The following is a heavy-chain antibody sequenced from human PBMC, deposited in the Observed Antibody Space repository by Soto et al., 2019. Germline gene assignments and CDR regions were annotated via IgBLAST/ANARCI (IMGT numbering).Heavy chain of an antibody. J-gene: IGHJ4*02. CDR1: GFSLSNARMG. V-gene: IGHV2-26*01. D-gene: IGHD6-19*01. Sequence: QVTLKESGPVLVQPTETLTLTCIVSGFSLSNARMGVSWIRQPPGKALEWLAHIFSNDEKSYSSSLKSSLSIRKDTSKSQLVPTMTNLDPVDTATYYCARNKIAVVGISAYRGQGTLVTVAS. CDR3: ARNKIAVVGISAY. CDR2: IFSNDEK.